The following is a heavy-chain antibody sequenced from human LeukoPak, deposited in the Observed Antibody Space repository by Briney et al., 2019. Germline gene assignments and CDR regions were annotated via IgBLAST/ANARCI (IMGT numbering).Heavy chain of an antibody. CDR3: ARAQAKYYYDSSGYPFDY. V-gene: IGHV3-21*01. J-gene: IGHJ4*02. CDR1: GSTFSPYT. D-gene: IGHD3-22*01. CDR2: ISSSSTYK. Sequence: PGGSLRLSCAASGSTFSPYTMNWVRQAPGKGLEWVSSISSSSTYKYYADSVKGRFTISRDNAKNTLYLQMNSLRAEDTAVYYCARAQAKYYYDSSGYPFDYWGQGTLVTVSS.